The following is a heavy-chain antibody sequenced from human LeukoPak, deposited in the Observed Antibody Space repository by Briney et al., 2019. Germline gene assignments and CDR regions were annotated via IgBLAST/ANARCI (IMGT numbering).Heavy chain of an antibody. CDR2: ISSNGGST. CDR3: ARKRASGYGDSGVLDY. D-gene: IGHD4-17*01. Sequence: GGSLRLSCAASGFTFSSYAMHWVRQAPGKGLEYVSAISSNGGSTYYANSVKGRFAISRDNSKNTLYLQMGSLRAEDMAVYYCARKRASGYGDSGVLDYWGQGTLVTVSS. V-gene: IGHV3-64*01. CDR1: GFTFSSYA. J-gene: IGHJ4*02.